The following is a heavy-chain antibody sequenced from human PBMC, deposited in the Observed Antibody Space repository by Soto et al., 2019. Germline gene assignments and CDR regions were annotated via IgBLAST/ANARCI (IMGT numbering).Heavy chain of an antibody. Sequence: SETLSLTCAVYGGSFSGYYWSWIRQPPGKGLEWIGEINHSGSTNYNPSLKSRVTISVDTSKNQFSLKLSSVTAADTAVYYCARAGDSRTRWLDPWGQGTLVTVS. D-gene: IGHD3-22*01. CDR2: INHSGST. CDR1: GGSFSGYY. J-gene: IGHJ5*02. CDR3: ARAGDSRTRWLDP. V-gene: IGHV4-34*01.